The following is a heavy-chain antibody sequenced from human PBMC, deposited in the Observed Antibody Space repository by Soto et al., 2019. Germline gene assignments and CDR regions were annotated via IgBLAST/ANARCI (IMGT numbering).Heavy chain of an antibody. V-gene: IGHV4-39*01. CDR1: GGSISSSSYY. Sequence: QLQLQESGPGLVKPSETLSLTCTVSGGSISSSSYYWGWIRQPPGKGLEWIGSIYYSGSTYYNPSLKSRVTISVDTSKNQFSLKLSSVTAADTAVYYCARLQVYGDYIGQGAGLFDPWGQGTLVTVSS. CDR2: IYYSGST. D-gene: IGHD4-17*01. J-gene: IGHJ5*02. CDR3: ARLQVYGDYIGQGAGLFDP.